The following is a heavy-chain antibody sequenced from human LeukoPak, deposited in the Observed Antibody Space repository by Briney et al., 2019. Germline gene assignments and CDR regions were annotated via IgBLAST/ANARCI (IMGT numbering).Heavy chain of an antibody. CDR2: INPNSGGT. CDR1: GYTFTGYY. Sequence: ASVKVSCKASGYTFTGYYMHWVRQAPGQGLEWMGWINPNSGGTNYAQKFQGRVTMTTDTSTSTAYMELRSLRSGDTAVYYCARVEAGIAEDYWGQGTLVTVSS. V-gene: IGHV1-2*02. CDR3: ARVEAGIAEDY. D-gene: IGHD6-13*01. J-gene: IGHJ4*02.